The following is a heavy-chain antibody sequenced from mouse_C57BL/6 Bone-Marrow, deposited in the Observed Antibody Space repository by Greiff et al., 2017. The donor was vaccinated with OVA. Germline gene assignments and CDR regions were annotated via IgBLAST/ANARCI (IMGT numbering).Heavy chain of an antibody. CDR1: GFNIKDYY. D-gene: IGHD2-5*01. V-gene: IGHV14-2*01. CDR2: IDPEDGET. CDR3: ANYSNYPWYFDV. Sequence: EVQGVESGAELVKPGASVKLSCTASGFNIKDYYMHWVKQRTEQGLEWIGRIDPEDGETKYAPKFQGKATITADTSSNTAYLQLSSLTSEDTAVYYCANYSNYPWYFDVWGTGTTVTVSS. J-gene: IGHJ1*03.